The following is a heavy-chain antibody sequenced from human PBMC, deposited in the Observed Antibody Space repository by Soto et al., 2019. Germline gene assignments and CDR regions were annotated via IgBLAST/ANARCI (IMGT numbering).Heavy chain of an antibody. CDR1: GYRFETYA. D-gene: IGHD3-3*01. J-gene: IGHJ6*02. CDR2: ISSYNIDT. V-gene: IGHV1-18*01. Sequence: ASVKVSCKSSGYRFETYAMSWVRQAPGQGLEWMGWISSYNIDTYYAPKFQDRVTMTKDTSTGTAYMELRSLRSDDTAVYYCARGHGVIIGAMDAWGQGTTVTVPS. CDR3: ARGHGVIIGAMDA.